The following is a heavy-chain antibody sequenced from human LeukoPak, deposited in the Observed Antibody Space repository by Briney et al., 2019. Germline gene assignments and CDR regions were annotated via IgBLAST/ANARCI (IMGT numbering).Heavy chain of an antibody. CDR3: ASPHRYYYGSGSQGDAFDI. D-gene: IGHD3-10*01. CDR1: GGSFSGYY. CDR2: INHSGST. V-gene: IGHV4-34*01. J-gene: IGHJ3*02. Sequence: PSETLSLTCAVYGGSFSGYYWSWIRQPPGKGLEWIGVINHSGSTNYNPSLKSRVTISVDTSKNQFSLKLSSVTAADTAVYYCASPHRYYYGSGSQGDAFDIWGQGTMVTVSS.